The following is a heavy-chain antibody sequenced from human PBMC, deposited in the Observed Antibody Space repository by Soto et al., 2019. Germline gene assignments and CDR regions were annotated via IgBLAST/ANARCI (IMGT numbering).Heavy chain of an antibody. Sequence: PSPTLSLTCASSGESVSSNSATWNWIRQSPSRGLEWLGRTYFRSQWYYDYAVSVTSRLTINPDTSKNQFSLQLNSVTPEDTAVYYCHNLHVRGVFYGMDVWGQGTTVTVSS. V-gene: IGHV6-1*01. D-gene: IGHD3-10*01. CDR2: TYFRSQWYY. CDR3: HNLHVRGVFYGMDV. J-gene: IGHJ6*02. CDR1: GESVSSNSAT.